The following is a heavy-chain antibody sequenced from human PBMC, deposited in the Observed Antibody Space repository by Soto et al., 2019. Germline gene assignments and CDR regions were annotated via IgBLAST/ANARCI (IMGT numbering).Heavy chain of an antibody. Sequence: ASVKVSCKASGYTFTGYYMHWVRQAPGQGLEWMGWINPSSGGTNYAQKFQGWVTMTRDTSISTAYMELSRLRSEDTAVYYCARDDGDGYNFDYWGQGTLVTVSS. D-gene: IGHD5-12*01. V-gene: IGHV1-2*04. CDR1: GYTFTGYY. J-gene: IGHJ4*02. CDR3: ARDDGDGYNFDY. CDR2: INPSSGGT.